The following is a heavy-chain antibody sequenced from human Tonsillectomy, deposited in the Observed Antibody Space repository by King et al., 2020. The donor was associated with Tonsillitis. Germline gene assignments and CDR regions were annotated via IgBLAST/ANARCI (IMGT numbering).Heavy chain of an antibody. CDR3: AKPGRRWGMVRGVSTLDY. J-gene: IGHJ4*02. Sequence: VQLVESGGGVVQPGRSLRLSCAASGFTFSSYGMHWVRQAPGKGLEWVAVISYDGSNKYYADSEKGRFTISRDNSKNTLYLQMNSLRAEDTAVYYCAKPGRRWGMVRGVSTLDYWGQGTLVTVSS. CDR1: GFTFSSYG. D-gene: IGHD3-10*01. V-gene: IGHV3-30*18. CDR2: ISYDGSNK.